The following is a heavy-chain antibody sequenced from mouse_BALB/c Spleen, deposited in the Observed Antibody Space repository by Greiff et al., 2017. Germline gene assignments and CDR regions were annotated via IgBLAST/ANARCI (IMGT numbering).Heavy chain of an antibody. CDR3: ARRRGDYYAMDY. Sequence: QVTLKVSGPGILQPSQTLSLTCSFSGFSLSTSGMGVSWIRQPSGKGLEWLAHIYWDDDKRYNPSLKSRLTISKDTSSNQVFLKITSVDTADTATYYCARRRGDYYAMDYWGQGTSVTVSS. CDR1: GFSLSTSGMG. V-gene: IGHV8-12*01. J-gene: IGHJ4*01. CDR2: IYWDDDK.